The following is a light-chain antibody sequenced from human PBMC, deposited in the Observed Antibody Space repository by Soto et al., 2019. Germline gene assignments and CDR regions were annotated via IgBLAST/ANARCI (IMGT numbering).Light chain of an antibody. J-gene: IGKJ2*01. Sequence: IQMTQSPSSLSASVGDRVTITCRASQRITTYLNWYQQKPGKAPKLLISTSGTLQRGVPSRFSGSGSGTDFTLTITSLRPEDFATYFCQQSYSIPYTFGRGTKLEIK. CDR1: QRITTY. CDR2: TSG. V-gene: IGKV1-39*01. CDR3: QQSYSIPYT.